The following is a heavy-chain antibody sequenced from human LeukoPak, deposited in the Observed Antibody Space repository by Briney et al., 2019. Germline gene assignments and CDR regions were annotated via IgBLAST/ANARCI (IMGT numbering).Heavy chain of an antibody. CDR2: IYSGGST. D-gene: IGHD5-18*01. J-gene: IGHJ4*02. Sequence: PGGSLRLSCAASGFTVSSNYMSWVRQAPGKGLEWVSVIYSGGSTYYADSVKGRFTISRDNSKNTLYLQMSSLRAEDTAVYYCARGPYSYGYATGRFDYWGQGTLVTVSS. V-gene: IGHV3-53*01. CDR1: GFTVSSNY. CDR3: ARGPYSYGYATGRFDY.